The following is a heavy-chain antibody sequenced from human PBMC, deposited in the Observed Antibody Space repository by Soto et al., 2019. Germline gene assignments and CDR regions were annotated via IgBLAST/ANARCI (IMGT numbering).Heavy chain of an antibody. Sequence: ASVKVSCKASGYTFTSYDINWVRRATGQGLEWMGWMNPNSGNTGYAQKFQGRVTMTRNTSISTAYMELSSLRSEDTAVYYCASQIAVAGTNFDYWGQGTLVTVSS. D-gene: IGHD6-19*01. CDR2: MNPNSGNT. J-gene: IGHJ4*02. V-gene: IGHV1-8*01. CDR1: GYTFTSYD. CDR3: ASQIAVAGTNFDY.